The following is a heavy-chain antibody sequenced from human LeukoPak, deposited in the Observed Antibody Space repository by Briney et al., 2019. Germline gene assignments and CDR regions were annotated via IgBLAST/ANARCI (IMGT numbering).Heavy chain of an antibody. CDR2: IKDDGSGR. D-gene: IGHD6-13*01. V-gene: IGHV3-7*01. J-gene: IGHJ4*02. CDR3: ARIGYSSSWSPSDY. Sequence: PGGSLRLSCAASGFTFTSYWMSWVRQAPGKGLEWVANIKDDGSGRYYVDSLKGRFTISRDNAKSSLYLQMNSLRAEDTAVYYCARIGYSSSWSPSDYWGQGALVTVSS. CDR1: GFTFTSYW.